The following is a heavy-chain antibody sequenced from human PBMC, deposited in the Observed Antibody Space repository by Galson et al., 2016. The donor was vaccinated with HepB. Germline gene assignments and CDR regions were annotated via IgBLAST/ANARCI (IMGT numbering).Heavy chain of an antibody. CDR1: GFDISGHW. CDR2: IKYDETEK. J-gene: IGHJ4*02. V-gene: IGHV3-7*01. Sequence: SLRLSCAVSGFDISGHWMNWVRQAPWKGLEWVAHIKYDETEKNYVDSVKDRFTIARDNAKNSVDLQMNSLRVEDTAMYYCTTRNLFEFWGQGALVTVSS. CDR3: TTRNLFEF.